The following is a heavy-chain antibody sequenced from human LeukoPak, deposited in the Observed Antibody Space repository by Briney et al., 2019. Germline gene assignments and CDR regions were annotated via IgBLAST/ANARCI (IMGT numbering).Heavy chain of an antibody. D-gene: IGHD1-14*01. CDR3: ARGPIDSDRGDY. Sequence: ASVKVSCKASGYTFTSYDINWVRQATGQGLEWMGWTNPNSGNTGYAQKFQGRVTMTRNTSISTAYMELSSLRSEDTAVYYCARGPIDSDRGDYWGQGTLVTVSS. J-gene: IGHJ4*02. V-gene: IGHV1-8*01. CDR2: TNPNSGNT. CDR1: GYTFTSYD.